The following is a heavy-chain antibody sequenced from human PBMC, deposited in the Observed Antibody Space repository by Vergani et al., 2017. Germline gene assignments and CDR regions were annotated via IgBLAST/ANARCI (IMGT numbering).Heavy chain of an antibody. CDR1: GYTFTSYD. J-gene: IGHJ4*02. CDR3: ARGHVDSSGYYDRFGGGKY. D-gene: IGHD3-22*01. V-gene: IGHV1-8*02. Sequence: QVQLVQSGAEVKEPGASVKVSCKASGYTFTSYDINWVRQATGQGLEWMGWMNPNSGNTGYAQKFQGRVTMTRNTSISTAYMELSSLRSEDTAVYDCARGHVDSSGYYDRFGGGKYWGQGTLVTVSS. CDR2: MNPNSGNT.